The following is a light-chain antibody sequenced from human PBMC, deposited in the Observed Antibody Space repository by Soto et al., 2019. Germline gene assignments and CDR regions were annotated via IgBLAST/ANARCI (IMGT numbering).Light chain of an antibody. CDR2: EVS. V-gene: IGLV2-14*01. Sequence: QSVLTQPASVSGSPGQSITISCTGTSSDVGGYNYASWYQQHPGKAPKLMIYEVSNRPSGVSNRFSGSKSGNTASLAISGLQAEDEADYYCSSYTSSSTPYVFGTGTKVTGL. J-gene: IGLJ1*01. CDR3: SSYTSSSTPYV. CDR1: SSDVGGYNY.